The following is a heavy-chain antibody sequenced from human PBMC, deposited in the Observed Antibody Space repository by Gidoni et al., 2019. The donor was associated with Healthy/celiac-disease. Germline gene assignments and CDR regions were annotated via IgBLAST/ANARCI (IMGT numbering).Heavy chain of an antibody. CDR3: ARDAVDCTGGVCYRSDNYYYYYYMDV. Sequence: EVQLVESGGGLVKPGGSLRLSCAASGFTFSSYSMNWVRQAPGKGLEWVSSISSSSSYIYYADSVKGRFTISRDNAKNSLYLQMNSLRAEDTAVYYCARDAVDCTGGVCYRSDNYYYYYYMDVWGKGTTVTVSS. D-gene: IGHD2-8*02. J-gene: IGHJ6*03. CDR1: GFTFSSYS. CDR2: ISSSSSYI. V-gene: IGHV3-21*01.